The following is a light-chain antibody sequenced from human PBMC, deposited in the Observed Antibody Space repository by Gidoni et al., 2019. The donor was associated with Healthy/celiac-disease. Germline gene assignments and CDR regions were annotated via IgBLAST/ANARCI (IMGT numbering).Light chain of an antibody. Sequence: QSALTQPPPASGSPGQSVTISCTGTSSDVGGYNYVSWYQQHPGKAPNLMIYEVSKRPSGVPDRFSGSKSGNTASLTVSGLQAEDEADYYCSSYAGSNNVVVFGGGTKLTVL. J-gene: IGLJ2*01. CDR1: SSDVGGYNY. V-gene: IGLV2-8*01. CDR2: EVS. CDR3: SSYAGSNNVVV.